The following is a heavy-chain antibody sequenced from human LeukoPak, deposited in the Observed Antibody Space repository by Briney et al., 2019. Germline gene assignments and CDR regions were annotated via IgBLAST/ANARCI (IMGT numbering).Heavy chain of an antibody. CDR1: GGSFSGYY. CDR2: IYNSGST. CDR3: XXXXDGYNLNYFDY. D-gene: IGHD5-24*01. J-gene: IGHJ4*02. Sequence: PSETLSLTCAVYGGSFSGYYWSWIRHPPGKGLEWVGHIYNSGSTTNNPSLKSRVTISFKKYKNKSPLMLMSLPGADNAAVSYAXXXXDGYNLNYFDYWGQGTLVTVSS. V-gene: IGHV4-34*01.